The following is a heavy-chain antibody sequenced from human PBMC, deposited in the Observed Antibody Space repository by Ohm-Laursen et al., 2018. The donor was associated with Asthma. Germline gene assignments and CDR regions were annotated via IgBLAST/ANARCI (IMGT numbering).Heavy chain of an antibody. J-gene: IGHJ6*02. CDR3: ARDDRIKERYYGMDV. CDR2: ISYDGSNK. CDR1: GFTFSSDA. D-gene: IGHD2-21*01. Sequence: SLRLSCSASGFTFSSDAMHWVRQAPGKGLEWVAVISYDGSNKYYADSVKGRFTVSRDNSKNTLYLQMNSLRAEDTAVYYCARDDRIKERYYGMDVWGQGTTVTVSS. V-gene: IGHV3-30-3*01.